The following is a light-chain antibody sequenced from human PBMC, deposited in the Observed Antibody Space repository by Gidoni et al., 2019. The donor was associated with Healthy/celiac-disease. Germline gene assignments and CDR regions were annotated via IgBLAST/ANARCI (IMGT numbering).Light chain of an antibody. V-gene: IGKV3-20*01. J-gene: IGKJ1*01. Sequence: EIVLTQSPGTLSLSPGERATLSCRASQSVSSNYLAWYQQKPGQAPRLLIFGASSRATGIPDRFSGSGSGTDFTLTISRLEPEDFAVYYCQQYGSSQTFGQXTKVEIK. CDR3: QQYGSSQT. CDR1: QSVSSNY. CDR2: GAS.